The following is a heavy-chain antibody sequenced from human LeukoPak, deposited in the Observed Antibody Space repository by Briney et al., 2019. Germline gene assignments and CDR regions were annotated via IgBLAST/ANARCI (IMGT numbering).Heavy chain of an antibody. CDR2: IKQDGSEK. Sequence: PGGSLRLSCAASGFAFSSYWMSWVRQAPGKGLEWVANIKQDGSEKYYVDSVKGRFTMSRDNAKNSLYLEMNSLRAEDTAVYYCAKDQGYYYDSSGYPNYYYYYYMDVWGKGTTVTISS. CDR3: AKDQGYYYDSSGYPNYYYYYYMDV. J-gene: IGHJ6*03. D-gene: IGHD3-22*01. CDR1: GFAFSSYW. V-gene: IGHV3-7*01.